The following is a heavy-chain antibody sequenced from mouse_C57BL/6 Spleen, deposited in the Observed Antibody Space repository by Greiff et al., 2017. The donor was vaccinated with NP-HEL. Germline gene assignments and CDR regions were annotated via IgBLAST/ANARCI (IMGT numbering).Heavy chain of an antibody. D-gene: IGHD2-2*01. Sequence: VQRVESGAELVRPGASVTLSCKASGYTFTDYEMHWVKQTPVHGLEWIGAIDPETGGTAYNQKFKGKAILTADKSSSTAYMELRSLTSEDSAVYYCTRSTMVTTEIYYAVDYWGQGTSVTVSS. CDR1: GYTFTDYE. V-gene: IGHV1-15*01. J-gene: IGHJ4*01. CDR2: IDPETGGT. CDR3: TRSTMVTTEIYYAVDY.